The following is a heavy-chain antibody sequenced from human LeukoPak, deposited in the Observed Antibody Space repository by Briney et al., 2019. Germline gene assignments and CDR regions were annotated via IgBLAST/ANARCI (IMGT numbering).Heavy chain of an antibody. CDR3: ARDRSITIFGVVSIQVDWFDP. Sequence: GGSLRLSFAASGFTFSSYSMNWVRQAPGKGLEWVSSISSSSSYIYYADSVKGRFTISRDNAKNSLYLQMNSLRAEDTAVYYCARDRSITIFGVVSIQVDWFDPWGQGTLVTVSS. CDR2: ISSSSSYI. D-gene: IGHD3-3*01. CDR1: GFTFSSYS. V-gene: IGHV3-21*01. J-gene: IGHJ5*02.